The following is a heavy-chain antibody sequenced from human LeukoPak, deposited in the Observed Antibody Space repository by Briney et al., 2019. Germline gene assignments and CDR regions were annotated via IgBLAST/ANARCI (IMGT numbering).Heavy chain of an antibody. V-gene: IGHV4-61*02. J-gene: IGHJ4*02. Sequence: SETLSLTCTVSGGSISSGSYHWSWIQQPAGKGLEWIGRIYTSGSTNYNPSLKSRVTISVDTSENQFSLKLSSVTAADTAVYYCARGLASGYPPIPFDYWGQGTPVTVSS. D-gene: IGHD3-3*01. CDR2: IYTSGST. CDR1: GGSISSGSYH. CDR3: ARGLASGYPPIPFDY.